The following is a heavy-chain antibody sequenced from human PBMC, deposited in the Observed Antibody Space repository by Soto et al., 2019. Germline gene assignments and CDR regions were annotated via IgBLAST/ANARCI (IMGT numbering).Heavy chain of an antibody. CDR1: GYSISSGYY. D-gene: IGHD6-13*01. Sequence: SETLSLTCAVSGYSISSGYYWGWIRQPPGKGLEWIGSIYHSGSTYYNPSLKSRVTISVDTSKNQFSLKLSSVTAADTAVYDCARGEGAAAGNPDYFDYWGQGTLVTVSS. CDR3: ARGEGAAAGNPDYFDY. V-gene: IGHV4-38-2*01. J-gene: IGHJ4*02. CDR2: IYHSGST.